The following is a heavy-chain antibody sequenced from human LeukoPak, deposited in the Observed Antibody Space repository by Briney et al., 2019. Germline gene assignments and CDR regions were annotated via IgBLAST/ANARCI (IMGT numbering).Heavy chain of an antibody. D-gene: IGHD3-3*01. V-gene: IGHV3-53*01. CDR3: ARAQKDDFWSGYYKYYFDY. J-gene: IGHJ4*02. CDR2: IYSGGST. Sequence: GESLQISCAASGFTVSSNYMSWVRQAPGKGLEWVSVIYSGGSTYYADSVKGRFTISRDNSKNTLYLQMNSLRAEDTAVYYCARAQKDDFWSGYYKYYFDYWGQGTLVTVSS. CDR1: GFTVSSNY.